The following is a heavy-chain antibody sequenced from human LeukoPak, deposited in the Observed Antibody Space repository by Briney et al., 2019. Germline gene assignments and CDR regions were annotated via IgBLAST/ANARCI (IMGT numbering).Heavy chain of an antibody. J-gene: IGHJ1*01. V-gene: IGHV1-2*02. CDR1: GYTFTGYY. D-gene: IGHD3-22*01. Sequence: ASVKVSRKASGYTFTGYYMHWVRQAPGQGLEWMGWINPNSGGTNYAQKFQGRVTMTRDTSISTAYMELSRLRSDDTAVYYCAREDCYDRSGYYKNKEYFQHWGQGTLVTVSS. CDR3: AREDCYDRSGYYKNKEYFQH. CDR2: INPNSGGT.